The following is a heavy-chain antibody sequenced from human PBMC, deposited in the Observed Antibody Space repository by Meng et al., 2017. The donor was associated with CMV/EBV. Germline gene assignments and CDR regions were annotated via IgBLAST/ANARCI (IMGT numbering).Heavy chain of an antibody. J-gene: IGHJ6*02. CDR1: GFTFSSYS. V-gene: IGHV3-48*04. Sequence: GESLKISCAASGFTFSSYSMNWVRQAPGKGLEWVSYISSSSSTIYYADSVKGRFTISRDNAKNSLYLQMNSPRAEDTAVYYCARVGLYCSSTSCPHYYYYGMDVWGQGTTVTVSS. CDR3: ARVGLYCSSTSCPHYYYYGMDV. D-gene: IGHD2-2*01. CDR2: ISSSSSTI.